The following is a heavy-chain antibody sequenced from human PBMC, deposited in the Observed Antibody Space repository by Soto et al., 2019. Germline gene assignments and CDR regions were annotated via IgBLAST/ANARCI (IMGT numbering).Heavy chain of an antibody. CDR2: IYYTGST. Sequence: QVQLQESGPGLVKPSETLSLTCTVSGGSISSYYWSWIRQPPGKGLGWIGYIYYTGSTNYNPSLKSRVTISVDTSKNQFSLKLSSVTAADSAVYYCARGARGLQRVWGQGTLVTVSS. D-gene: IGHD6-25*01. CDR3: ARGARGLQRV. J-gene: IGHJ4*02. V-gene: IGHV4-59*01. CDR1: GGSISSYY.